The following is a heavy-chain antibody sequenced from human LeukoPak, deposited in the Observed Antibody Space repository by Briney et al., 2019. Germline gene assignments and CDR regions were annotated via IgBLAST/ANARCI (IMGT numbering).Heavy chain of an antibody. D-gene: IGHD1-26*01. CDR1: GFTFSTYS. V-gene: IGHV3-21*01. J-gene: IGHJ4*02. CDR3: ARDGILGANSLPNFDY. Sequence: SGGSLRLSCAASGFTFSTYSMNWVRQAPGKGLEWVSSISSSSGYIYYADSVKGRFTTSRDNAKNSLYLQMNSLRAEDTAVYYCARDGILGANSLPNFDYWGQGALVTVSS. CDR2: ISSSSGYI.